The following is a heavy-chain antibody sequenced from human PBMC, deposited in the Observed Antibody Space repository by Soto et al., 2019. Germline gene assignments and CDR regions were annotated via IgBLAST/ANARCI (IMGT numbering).Heavy chain of an antibody. CDR2: INPDSGAT. CDR3: ARGDYGTGGYPFPYFDY. Sequence: HEHLVQSGAEVKRPGASLKVSCKASGYSFTGYYIHWVRQAPGQGLEWMGWINPDSGATNYAQNLQGRVTLTSDTSISTASMDLTILTSDDTAVYYCARGDYGTGGYPFPYFDYWGQGPLVIVSS. CDR1: GYSFTGYY. D-gene: IGHD2-8*02. J-gene: IGHJ4*02. V-gene: IGHV1-2*02.